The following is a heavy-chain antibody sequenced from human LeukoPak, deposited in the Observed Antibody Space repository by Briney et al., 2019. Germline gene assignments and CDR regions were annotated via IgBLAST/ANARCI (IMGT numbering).Heavy chain of an antibody. V-gene: IGHV3-9*01. D-gene: IGHD6-19*01. CDR3: ARGAVAGTQKDAFDI. J-gene: IGHJ3*02. Sequence: RSLRLSCAASGLTFDDYAMHWVRQAPGKGLEWVSGISWNSGSIGYADSVKGRFTISRDNAKNSLYMQMNSLRAEDTALYYCARGAVAGTQKDAFDIWGQGTMVTVSS. CDR1: GLTFDDYA. CDR2: ISWNSGSI.